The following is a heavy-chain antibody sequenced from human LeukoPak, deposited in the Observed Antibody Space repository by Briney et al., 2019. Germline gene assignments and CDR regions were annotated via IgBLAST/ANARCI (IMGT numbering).Heavy chain of an antibody. Sequence: GASVRVSFTASGYTFTGYYMHWVRQAPGQGLEWMGWINPNSGGTNYAQKFQGRVTMTRDTSISTAYMELSRLRSDDTAVYYCARDRKAIVVVTAIPRYNWFDPWGQGTLVTVSS. CDR3: ARDRKAIVVVTAIPRYNWFDP. CDR1: GYTFTGYY. J-gene: IGHJ5*02. D-gene: IGHD2-21*02. CDR2: INPNSGGT. V-gene: IGHV1-2*02.